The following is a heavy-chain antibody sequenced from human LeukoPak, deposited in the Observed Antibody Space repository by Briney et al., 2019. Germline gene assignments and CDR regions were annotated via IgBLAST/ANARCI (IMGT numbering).Heavy chain of an antibody. D-gene: IGHD4-17*01. CDR2: INHSGST. V-gene: IGHV4-34*01. J-gene: IGHJ6*02. CDR1: GGSFNDYY. CDR3: ARGDYGDYYGMDV. Sequence: PSETLSLTCAVYGGSFNDYYWSWIRQPPGKGLEWIGEINHSGSTNYNPSLKSRVTISVDTSKNQFSLKLSSVTAADTAVYYCARGDYGDYYGMDVWGQGTTVTVSS.